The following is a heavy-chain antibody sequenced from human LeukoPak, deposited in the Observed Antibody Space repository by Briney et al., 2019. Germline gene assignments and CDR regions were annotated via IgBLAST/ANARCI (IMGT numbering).Heavy chain of an antibody. V-gene: IGHV3-30*02. CDR2: IRYDGGNK. D-gene: IGHD5-24*01. CDR3: AKDGPRRDAYNDY. J-gene: IGHJ4*02. CDR1: GFTFTTYA. Sequence: GGSLRLSCAASGFTFTTYAMHWVRQAPGKGLEWVAFIRYDGGNKYYADSVKGRFTISRVNSKNTLYLQMNSLRPEDTAVYYCAKDGPRRDAYNDYWGQGTLVTVSS.